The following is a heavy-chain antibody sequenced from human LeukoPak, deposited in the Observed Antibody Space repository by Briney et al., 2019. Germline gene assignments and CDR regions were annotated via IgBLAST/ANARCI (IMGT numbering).Heavy chain of an antibody. V-gene: IGHV4-39*01. CDR3: ARLWSTDCSGGSCPHQPNY. CDR1: GCSISSGYH. J-gene: IGHJ4*02. Sequence: SETLSLTCTVSGCSISSGYHWGWIRQPPGKGLEWIGSVFYSGSTYYNPSLKSRVTMSVDTSKNQFSLKLSSVIAADTAVYYCARLWSTDCSGGSCPHQPNYWGQGTLVTVSS. CDR2: VFYSGST. D-gene: IGHD2-15*01.